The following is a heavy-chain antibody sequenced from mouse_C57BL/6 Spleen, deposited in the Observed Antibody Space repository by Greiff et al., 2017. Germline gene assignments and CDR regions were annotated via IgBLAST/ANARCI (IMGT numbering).Heavy chain of an antibody. D-gene: IGHD2-3*01. CDR1: GYTFTSYW. J-gene: IGHJ3*01. CDR2: IHPNSGST. V-gene: IGHV1-64*01. Sequence: VQLQQPGAELVKPGASVKLSCKASGYTFTSYWMHWVKQRPGQGLEWIGMIHPNSGSTNYNEKFKSKATLTVDKSSSTAYMQLSSLTSEDSAVYYCARDDGYYGRFAYWGQGTLVTVSA. CDR3: ARDDGYYGRFAY.